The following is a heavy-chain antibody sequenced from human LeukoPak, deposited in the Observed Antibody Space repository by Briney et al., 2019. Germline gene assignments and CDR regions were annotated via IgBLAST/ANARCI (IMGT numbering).Heavy chain of an antibody. CDR2: ISAYNGNT. D-gene: IGHD3-22*01. CDR1: GYTFTSYG. J-gene: IGHJ4*02. CDR3: ARDAPLDYYDSSGYFDY. Sequence: ASVKVSCKASGYTFTSYGISWVRQAPGQGLEWTGWISAYNGNTNYAQKLQGRVTMTTDTSTSTAYMELRSLRSDDTAVYYCARDAPLDYYDSSGYFDYWGQGTLVTVSS. V-gene: IGHV1-18*01.